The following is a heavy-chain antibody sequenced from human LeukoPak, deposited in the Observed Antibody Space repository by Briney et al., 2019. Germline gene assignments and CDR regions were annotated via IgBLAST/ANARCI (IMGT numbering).Heavy chain of an antibody. D-gene: IGHD4-23*01. CDR3: ARAVGVFLYGGNHFDY. J-gene: IGHJ4*02. CDR2: ISAYNGNT. CDR1: GYTFTSYG. V-gene: IGHV1-18*01. Sequence: ASVKVSCKASGYTFTSYGISWVRQAPGQGLEWMGWISAYNGNTNYAQKLQGRVTMTTDTSTSTAYMELRSLRSDDTAVYYCARAVGVFLYGGNHFDYWGQGTLVTVSS.